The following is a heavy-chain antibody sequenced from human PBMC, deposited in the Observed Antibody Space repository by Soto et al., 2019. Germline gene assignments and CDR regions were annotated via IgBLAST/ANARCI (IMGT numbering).Heavy chain of an antibody. CDR3: AHSDGGYEIIYFDF. J-gene: IGHJ4*02. V-gene: IGHV2-5*01. CDR1: GFSFTTAGVA. CDR2: IYYNDDR. Sequence: SGPTLVNPTQTLTLTCTFSGFSFTTAGVAVGWIRQTPGGALEWLTLIYYNDDRRFSPSLKTRLTITGDTSKNQVVLSLTNVDPGDTATYFCAHSDGGYEIIYFDFWGPGLPVTVSS. D-gene: IGHD5-12*01.